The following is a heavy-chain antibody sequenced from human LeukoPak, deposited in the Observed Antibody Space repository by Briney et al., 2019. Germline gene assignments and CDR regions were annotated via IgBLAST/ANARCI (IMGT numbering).Heavy chain of an antibody. CDR2: INPNSGGT. CDR1: GYTFTGYY. J-gene: IGHJ6*03. D-gene: IGHD3-16*01. V-gene: IGHV1-2*07. CDR3: ARVGAYYYYYMDV. Sequence: GASVKVSSTASGYTFTGYYIHWVGQAPGQGLEWMGWINPNSGGTNYAHKFQGRVTMTRDTSISTAYMELSRLRSDDTAVYYCARVGAYYYYYMDVWGKGTKVTVSS.